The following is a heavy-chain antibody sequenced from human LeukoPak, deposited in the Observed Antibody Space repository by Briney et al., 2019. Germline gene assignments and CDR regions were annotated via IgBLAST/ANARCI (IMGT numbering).Heavy chain of an antibody. CDR3: ARAVGGDRYFYYYYGMDV. J-gene: IGHJ6*02. CDR1: GASISSDY. V-gene: IGHV4-34*01. CDR2: INHSGST. Sequence: SETLSLTCTVSGASISSDYWSWIRQPPGKGLEWIGEINHSGSTNYNPSLKSRVTISVDTSKNQFSLKLSSVTAADTAVYYCARAVGGDRYFYYYYGMDVWGQGTTVTVSS. D-gene: IGHD4-17*01.